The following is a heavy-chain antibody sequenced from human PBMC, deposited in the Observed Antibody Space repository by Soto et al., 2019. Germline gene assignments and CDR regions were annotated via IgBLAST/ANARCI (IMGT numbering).Heavy chain of an antibody. CDR1: GSTLTTTR. CDR2: IRSKVDGGTP. D-gene: IGHD3-16*01. V-gene: IGHV3-15*01. Sequence: GGPLRLSCEAPGSTLTTTRITWVRQAPGKGLVGVGRIRSKVDGGTPHYAASLKGRFIISRDDSKDTLYLQMNSLKTEDTALYYGTSVWGIRPSWGQGTLVTVSS. CDR3: TSVWGIRPS. J-gene: IGHJ5*02.